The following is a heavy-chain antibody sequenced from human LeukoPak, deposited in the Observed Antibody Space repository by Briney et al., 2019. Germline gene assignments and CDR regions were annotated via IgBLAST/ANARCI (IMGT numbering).Heavy chain of an antibody. CDR2: ISWHSGNI. CDR3: ARADYGSGSYPRYFDY. D-gene: IGHD3-10*01. J-gene: IGHJ4*02. Sequence: QPGRSLRLSCAASGFTFDEYAMHWVRQAPGKGLEWVSGISWHSGNIGYADSVKGRFTISRDNAKNSLYLQMNSLRAEDTAVYYCARADYGSGSYPRYFDYWGQGTLVTVSS. V-gene: IGHV3-9*01. CDR1: GFTFDEYA.